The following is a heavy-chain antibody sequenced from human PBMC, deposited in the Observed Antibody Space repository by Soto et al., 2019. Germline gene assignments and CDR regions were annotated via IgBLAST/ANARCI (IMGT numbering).Heavy chain of an antibody. Sequence: QVQLVQSGAEVKKPGSSVKVSCKASGGTFSSYTISWVRQAPGQGLEWMGRIIPILGIANYAQKFQGRVTITADKSTSTAYMELSSLRYEDTAVYYCARSREGATGVFDIWGQGTMVTVSS. CDR3: ARSREGATGVFDI. CDR1: GGTFSSYT. D-gene: IGHD5-12*01. V-gene: IGHV1-69*02. CDR2: IIPILGIA. J-gene: IGHJ3*02.